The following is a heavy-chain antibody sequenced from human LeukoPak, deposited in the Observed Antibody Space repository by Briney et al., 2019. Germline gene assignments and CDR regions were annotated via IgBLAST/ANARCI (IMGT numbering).Heavy chain of an antibody. V-gene: IGHV4-39*01. Sequence: SETLSLTCTVSGGSISSSSYYWGWIRQPPGKGLEWIGSIYYSGGTYYNPSLKSRVTISVDTSKNQFSLKLSSVTAADTAVYYCARLTGIAVAQKWGQGTLVTVSS. CDR2: IYYSGGT. CDR1: GGSISSSSYY. CDR3: ARLTGIAVAQK. D-gene: IGHD6-19*01. J-gene: IGHJ4*02.